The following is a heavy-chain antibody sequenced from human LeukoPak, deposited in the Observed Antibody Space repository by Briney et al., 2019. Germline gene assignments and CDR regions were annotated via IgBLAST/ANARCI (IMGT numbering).Heavy chain of an antibody. CDR3: ARQGDRRDGYNSSPGWNY. V-gene: IGHV5-51*01. D-gene: IGHD5-24*01. J-gene: IGHJ4*02. CDR1: GYSFTSYW. CDR2: IYPGDSGT. Sequence: GESLKISCKGSGYSFTSYWIGWVRQMPGKGLEWMGIIYPGDSGTRYSPSFQGQVTISADKSISTAYLQWSSLKASDTAMYYCARQGDRRDGYNSSPGWNYRGQGTLVTVSS.